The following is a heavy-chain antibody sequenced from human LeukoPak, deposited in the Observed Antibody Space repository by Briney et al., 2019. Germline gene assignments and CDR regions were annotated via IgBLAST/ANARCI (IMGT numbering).Heavy chain of an antibody. V-gene: IGHV1-18*01. J-gene: IGHJ5*02. CDR3: ARKLTAPEESYNRFDP. D-gene: IGHD2-21*02. CDR2: ISAYNGNT. Sequence: ASVKVSCKASGYTFTSYGISWVRQAPGQGLEWMGWISAYNGNTNYAQKLQGRVTMTTDTSTSTAYMELRSLRSDDTAVYYCARKLTAPEESYNRFDPWGQGTLVTVSS. CDR1: GYTFTSYG.